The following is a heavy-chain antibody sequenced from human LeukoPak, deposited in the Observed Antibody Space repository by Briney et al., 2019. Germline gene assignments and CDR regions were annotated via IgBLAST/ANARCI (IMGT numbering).Heavy chain of an antibody. Sequence: ASVKVSCKASGYTFTGYYMHWVRQAPGQELERMGWINPNSGGTNYAQKFQGWVTMTRDTSISTAYMELSRLRSDDTAVYYCARGGAVAVSVHLSPDDWGQGTLVTVSS. CDR2: INPNSGGT. V-gene: IGHV1-2*04. CDR3: ARGGAVAVSVHLSPDD. CDR1: GYTFTGYY. J-gene: IGHJ4*02. D-gene: IGHD6-19*01.